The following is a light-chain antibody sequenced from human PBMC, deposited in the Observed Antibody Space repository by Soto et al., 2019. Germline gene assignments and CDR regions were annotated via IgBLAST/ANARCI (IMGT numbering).Light chain of an antibody. CDR3: QSYRNFSWT. V-gene: IGKV1-5*01. CDR2: DVS. J-gene: IGKJ1*01. CDR1: QSVSAW. Sequence: IQMTQSPSTLSASPGDSVTITCRASQSVSAWLAWYQQKPGKAPKFLMYDVSSLASGVPSRFSGTGSGTGFTLTIDRLQPDDFATYFCQSYRNFSWTFGQGTTVEFK.